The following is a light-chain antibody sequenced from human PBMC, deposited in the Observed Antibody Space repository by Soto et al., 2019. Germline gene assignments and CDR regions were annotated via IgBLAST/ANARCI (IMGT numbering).Light chain of an antibody. CDR2: RNS. V-gene: IGLV1-47*01. CDR3: AAWDDSLSGVV. Sequence: QSVLTQPPSASGTPGQRVTISCSGSSSNIGSNYVYWYQQLPGTVPQLLIYRNSERPSGVPDRFSGSKSGTSASLAISGLRSVDEADYYCAAWDDSLSGVVFGRGTQLTVL. J-gene: IGLJ2*01. CDR1: SSNIGSNY.